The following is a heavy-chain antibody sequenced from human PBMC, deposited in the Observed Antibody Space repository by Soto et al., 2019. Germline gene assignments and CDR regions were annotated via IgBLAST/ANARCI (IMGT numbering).Heavy chain of an antibody. J-gene: IGHJ5*02. Sequence: PGGSLRLSCAASGFTFSSYAMHWVRQAPGKGLEWVAVISYDGSNKYYADSVKGRFTISRDNSKNTLYLQMNSLRAEDTAVYYSGRVFGVGSTASWFDPWGQGTLVTVSS. CDR3: GRVFGVGSTASWFDP. CDR2: ISYDGSNK. CDR1: GFTFSSYA. V-gene: IGHV3-30-3*01. D-gene: IGHD1-26*01.